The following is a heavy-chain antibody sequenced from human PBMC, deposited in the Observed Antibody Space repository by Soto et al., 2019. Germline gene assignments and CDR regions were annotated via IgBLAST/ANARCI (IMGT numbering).Heavy chain of an antibody. CDR1: GFTFSSYG. CDR3: ARRFKAARRGPYYYYYGMDV. Sequence: PGGSLRLSCPASGFTFSSYGMHWVRQAPGKGLEWVAVIWYDGSNKYYADSVKGRFTISRDNSKNTLYLQMNSLRAEDTAVYYCARRFKAARRGPYYYYYGMDVWGQGTTVTVSS. J-gene: IGHJ6*02. D-gene: IGHD6-6*01. CDR2: IWYDGSNK. V-gene: IGHV3-33*01.